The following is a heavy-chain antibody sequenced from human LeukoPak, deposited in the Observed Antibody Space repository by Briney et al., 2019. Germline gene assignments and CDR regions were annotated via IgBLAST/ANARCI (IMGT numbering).Heavy chain of an antibody. CDR1: GGTFSSYA. CDR3: ARAELRFLEWLPTAWFDP. J-gene: IGHJ5*02. D-gene: IGHD3-3*01. Sequence: GASVKVSCKASGGTFSSYAISWVRQAPGQGLEWMGGIIPIFGTANYAQKFQGRVTITTDESTSTAYMELSSLRSEDTAVYYCARAELRFLEWLPTAWFDPWGQGTLVTVSS. V-gene: IGHV1-69*05. CDR2: IIPIFGTA.